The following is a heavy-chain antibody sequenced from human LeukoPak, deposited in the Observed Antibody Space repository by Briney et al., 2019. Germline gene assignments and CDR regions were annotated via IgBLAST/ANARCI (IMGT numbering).Heavy chain of an antibody. CDR1: GFTFFSYR. J-gene: IGHJ4*02. V-gene: IGHV3-7*01. CDR2: IKQDGSEK. Sequence: PGGSLRLSCAASGFTFFSYRISWVRQAPGKGLEWVANIKQDGSEKYYVDSVKGRFTIPRDNAKNSLYLQMNSLRAEDTAVYYCARVYYYDSSGYYPFDYWGQGTLVTVSS. CDR3: ARVYYYDSSGYYPFDY. D-gene: IGHD3-22*01.